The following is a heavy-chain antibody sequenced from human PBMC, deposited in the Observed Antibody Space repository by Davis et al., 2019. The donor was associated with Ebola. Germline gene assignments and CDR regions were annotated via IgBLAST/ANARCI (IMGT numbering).Heavy chain of an antibody. Sequence: SETLSLTCTVSGGSISSYYWSWIRQPPGKGLEWIGYIYYSGSTNYNPSLKSRVTISVDTSKNQFSLKLSSVTAADTAVYYCARSGKYCSSTSCYTNWFDPWGQGTLVTVSS. CDR1: GGSISSYY. D-gene: IGHD2-2*02. J-gene: IGHJ5*02. CDR3: ARSGKYCSSTSCYTNWFDP. V-gene: IGHV4-59*12. CDR2: IYYSGST.